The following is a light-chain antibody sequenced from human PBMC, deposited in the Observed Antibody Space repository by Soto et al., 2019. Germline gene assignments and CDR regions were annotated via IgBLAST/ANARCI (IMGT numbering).Light chain of an antibody. Sequence: EIVMTQSPATLSVSPGERATLSCRASQSVNDNLAWYQHKPGQAPRLLMYGTSIMSTGIPARFSGSGSETEFTLTIGSLQSEDFAVHYCQQYNEWPLTFGGGTKVDIK. J-gene: IGKJ4*01. CDR1: QSVNDN. V-gene: IGKV3-15*01. CDR2: GTS. CDR3: QQYNEWPLT.